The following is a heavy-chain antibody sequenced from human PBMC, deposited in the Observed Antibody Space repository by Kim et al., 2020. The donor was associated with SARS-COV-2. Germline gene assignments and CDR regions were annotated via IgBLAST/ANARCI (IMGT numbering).Heavy chain of an antibody. Sequence: GGSLRLSCAASGFTFSSYAMSWVRQAPGKGLEWVSGISGSGGNTNYADSVKGRFTISRDSSKNTLYLQMNSLRAEDTAVYYCAKGWGGSYYAQFDYWGQGTLVTVSS. CDR2: ISGSGGNT. CDR1: GFTFSSYA. J-gene: IGHJ4*02. D-gene: IGHD1-26*01. V-gene: IGHV3-23*01. CDR3: AKGWGGSYYAQFDY.